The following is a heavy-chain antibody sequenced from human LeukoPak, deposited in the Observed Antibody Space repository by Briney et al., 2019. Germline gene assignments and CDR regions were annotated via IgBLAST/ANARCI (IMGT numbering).Heavy chain of an antibody. CDR2: INYSGNT. D-gene: IGHD5-18*01. J-gene: IGHJ4*02. CDR3: ASGYSYDLFDY. CDR1: GGSISSSSYY. V-gene: IGHV4-39*07. Sequence: SETLSLTCTVSGGSISSSSYYWGWIRQPPGKGLQWIGSINYSGNTYYNPSLKSRVTISVDTSKNQFSLKLSSVTAADTAVYYCASGYSYDLFDYWGQGTLVTVSS.